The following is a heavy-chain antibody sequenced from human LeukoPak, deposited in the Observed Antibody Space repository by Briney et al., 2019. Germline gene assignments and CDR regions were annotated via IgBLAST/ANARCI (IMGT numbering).Heavy chain of an antibody. D-gene: IGHD6-13*01. CDR1: GGSFSGYY. V-gene: IGHV4-34*01. CDR2: INHSGST. Sequence: SETLSLTCAVYGGSFSGYYWSWIRQPPGKGLEWIGEINHSGSTNYNPSLKSRVTISVDTSKNQFSLKLSSVAAADTAVYYCASLYSSSWYFYYGMDVWGQGTTVTVSS. J-gene: IGHJ6*02. CDR3: ASLYSSSWYFYYGMDV.